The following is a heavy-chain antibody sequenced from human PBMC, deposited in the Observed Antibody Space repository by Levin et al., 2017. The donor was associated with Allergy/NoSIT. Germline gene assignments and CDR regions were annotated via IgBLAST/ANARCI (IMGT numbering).Heavy chain of an antibody. V-gene: IGHV3-30*18. Sequence: GGSLRLSCAASGITFSSYGMHWVRQAPGKGLEWVVVISYDGSNKDYAHSVKGRFAISRDNPKNTLYLQMNSLRAEDTAVYYCAKDRDKYGSGLNLYYYGMDGWGQGTTVTVSS. CDR2: ISYDGSNK. CDR3: AKDRDKYGSGLNLYYYGMDG. J-gene: IGHJ6*02. CDR1: GITFSSYG. D-gene: IGHD3-10*01.